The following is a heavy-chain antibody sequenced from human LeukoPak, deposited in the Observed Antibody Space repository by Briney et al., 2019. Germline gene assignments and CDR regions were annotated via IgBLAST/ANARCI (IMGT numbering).Heavy chain of an antibody. CDR3: AREIVGAREFDY. Sequence: GGSLRLSCAASGFTFSSYAMSWVRQAPGKGLEWVSAISGSGGSTYYADSVKGRLTISRDNAKNTLYLQMNSLRAEDTAVYYCAREIVGAREFDYWGQGTLVTVSS. J-gene: IGHJ4*02. V-gene: IGHV3-23*01. D-gene: IGHD1-26*01. CDR2: ISGSGGST. CDR1: GFTFSSYA.